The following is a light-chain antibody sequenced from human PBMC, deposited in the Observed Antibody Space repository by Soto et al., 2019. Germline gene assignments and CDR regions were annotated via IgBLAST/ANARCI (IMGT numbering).Light chain of an antibody. V-gene: IGKV1-8*01. CDR2: AAS. CDR3: QQYYSYPRT. Sequence: AIRMTQSPSSLSASTGDRVTITCRASQGISSYLAWYQQKPGIAPKLLIYAASTLQSGVPSRFSGSGSGTDFTLTISCLQSEDFATYYCQQYYSYPRTFGPGTKVEIK. CDR1: QGISSY. J-gene: IGKJ1*01.